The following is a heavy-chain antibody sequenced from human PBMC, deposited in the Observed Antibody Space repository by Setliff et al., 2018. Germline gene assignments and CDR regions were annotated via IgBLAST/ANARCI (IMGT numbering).Heavy chain of an antibody. V-gene: IGHV4-34*01. CDR3: AIGARYFDWLFDPDYYFDY. CDR2: INHSGST. J-gene: IGHJ4*02. Sequence: SETLSLTCAAYGGSFSGYYWSWIRQPPGKGLEWIGEINHSGSTNYNPSLKSRVTISVDTSKNQFSLKLSSVTAADTAVYYCAIGARYFDWLFDPDYYFDYWGQGTLVTVSS. D-gene: IGHD3-9*01. CDR1: GGSFSGYY.